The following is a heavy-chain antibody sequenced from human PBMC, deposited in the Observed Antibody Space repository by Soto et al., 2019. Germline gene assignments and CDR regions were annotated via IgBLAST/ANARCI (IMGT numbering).Heavy chain of an antibody. CDR1: GGSFSGYY. Sequence: QVQLQQWGAGLLKPSETLSLTCAVYGGSFSGYYWSWIRQPPGKGLEWIGEINHSGSTNYNPSLRSRVTISVDTSKTQFSLKLSSVTAADTAVYYCARVGYCSSPSCYADYYYYMDVWGKGTTVTVSS. CDR2: INHSGST. CDR3: ARVGYCSSPSCYADYYYYMDV. D-gene: IGHD2-2*01. V-gene: IGHV4-34*01. J-gene: IGHJ6*03.